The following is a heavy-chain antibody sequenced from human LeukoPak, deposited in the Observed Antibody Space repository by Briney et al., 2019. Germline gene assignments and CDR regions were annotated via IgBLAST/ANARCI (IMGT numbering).Heavy chain of an antibody. CDR2: IIPIFGTA. CDR3: ARNLPTYYYGSGSPGYFDL. J-gene: IGHJ2*01. D-gene: IGHD3-10*01. CDR1: GYTFTSYD. Sequence: ASVKVSCKASGYTFTSYDINWVRQAPGQGLEWMGGIIPIFGTANYAQKFQGRVTITADESTSTAYMELSSLRSEDTAVYYCARNLPTYYYGSGSPGYFDLWGRGTLVTVSS. V-gene: IGHV1-69*13.